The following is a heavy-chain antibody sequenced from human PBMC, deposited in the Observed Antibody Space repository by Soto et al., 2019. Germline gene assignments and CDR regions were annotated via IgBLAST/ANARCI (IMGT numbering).Heavy chain of an antibody. CDR2: INSDGSST. Sequence: GGSLRLSCAASGFTFSSYWMHWVRQAPGKGLVWVSRINSDGSSTSYADSVKGRFTISRDNAKNTLYLQMNSLRAEDTAVYYCARDSTPSYCSGGSCYFSWFDPWGQGTLVTAPQ. CDR1: GFTFSSYW. J-gene: IGHJ5*02. V-gene: IGHV3-74*01. CDR3: ARDSTPSYCSGGSCYFSWFDP. D-gene: IGHD2-15*01.